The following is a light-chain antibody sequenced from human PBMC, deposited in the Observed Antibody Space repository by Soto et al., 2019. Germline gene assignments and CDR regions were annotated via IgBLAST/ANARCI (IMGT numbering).Light chain of an antibody. CDR2: GAS. CDR3: LQYNNWPEYT. Sequence: EMVLTQSPVTLSVSPGEGATLSCRASQSVGSSLAWYQQKPGQPPRILIFGASTRVTGVPARFSGSGSGTDFTLTINSLQSDDFAVYYCLQYNNWPEYTFGQGTKVDIX. J-gene: IGKJ2*01. CDR1: QSVGSS. V-gene: IGKV3-15*01.